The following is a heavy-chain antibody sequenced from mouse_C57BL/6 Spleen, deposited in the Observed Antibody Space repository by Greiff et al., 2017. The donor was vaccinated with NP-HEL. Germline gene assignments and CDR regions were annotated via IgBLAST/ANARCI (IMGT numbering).Heavy chain of an antibody. D-gene: IGHD1-1*02. CDR2: IHPNSGST. J-gene: IGHJ4*01. Sequence: QVQLQQPGAELVKPGASVELSCKASGYTFTSYWMHWVKQRPGQGLEWIGMIHPNSGSTNYNEKLKSKATLTVDKSSSTAYMQLSSLTSEDSAVYYCARETIYYAMDYWGQGTSVTVSS. V-gene: IGHV1-64*01. CDR1: GYTFTSYW. CDR3: ARETIYYAMDY.